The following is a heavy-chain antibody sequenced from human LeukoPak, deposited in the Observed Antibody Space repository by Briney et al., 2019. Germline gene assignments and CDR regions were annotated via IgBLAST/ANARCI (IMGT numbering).Heavy chain of an antibody. Sequence: SQTLSLTCTVSGGSISSGDYYWSWIRQHPGKGLEWIGYIYYSASTYYNPSLKSRTTISGDTSKIQFSLKLRSVTAADTALYYCARGRVVAETIDYWGQGTLVTVSS. V-gene: IGHV4-31*03. CDR2: IYYSAST. D-gene: IGHD2-15*01. CDR3: ARGRVVAETIDY. CDR1: GGSISSGDYY. J-gene: IGHJ4*02.